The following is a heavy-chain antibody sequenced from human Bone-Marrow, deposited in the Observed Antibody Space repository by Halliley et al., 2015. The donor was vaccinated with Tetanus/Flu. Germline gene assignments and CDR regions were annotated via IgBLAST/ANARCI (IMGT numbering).Heavy chain of an antibody. J-gene: IGHJ5*02. Sequence: TLSLTCTVSGGSITSDSFYWSWIRQDPRKGLEWIGYIFHSGYAYYNPSLRSRLSISVDTSKNQFSLRLTSVTAADTAIYYCARAVTGMWQDFNWFAPWGQGMQVTVSS. CDR2: IFHSGYA. D-gene: IGHD2-21*02. V-gene: IGHV4-31*03. CDR3: ARAVTGMWQDFNWFAP. CDR1: GGSITSDSFY.